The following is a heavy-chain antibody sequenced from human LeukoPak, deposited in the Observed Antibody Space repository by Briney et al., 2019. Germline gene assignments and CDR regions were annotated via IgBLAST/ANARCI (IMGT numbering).Heavy chain of an antibody. D-gene: IGHD6-13*01. J-gene: IGHJ4*02. CDR3: GREYSDSRYFDY. CDR2: IHSDGITT. V-gene: IGHV3-74*01. CDR1: GFTFSSYW. Sequence: QPGGSLRLSCAASGFTFSSYWMHWVRQAPRRGLVWVSRIHSDGITTNYADSVKGRFTISRDNAQNTLYLQMNSLRAEDTAVYYCGREYSDSRYFDYWGQGTLVTVSS.